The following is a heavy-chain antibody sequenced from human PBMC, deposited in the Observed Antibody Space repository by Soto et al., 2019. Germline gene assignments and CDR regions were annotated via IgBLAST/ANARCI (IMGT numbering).Heavy chain of an antibody. CDR1: GASFSDYY. Sequence: KPSETLSLTCAVYGASFSDYYWNWIRQSPGKGLEWVGQINHRGGSNYNPSLKSRVTISIDTSQNQFSLRLTSVTDADTAVYYCARGGLRGLYFFDYWGQGILVTVSS. D-gene: IGHD3-10*01. CDR2: INHRGGS. V-gene: IGHV4-34*01. CDR3: ARGGLRGLYFFDY. J-gene: IGHJ4*02.